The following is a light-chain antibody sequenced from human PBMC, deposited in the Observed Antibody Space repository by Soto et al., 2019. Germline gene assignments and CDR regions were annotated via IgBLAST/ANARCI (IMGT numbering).Light chain of an antibody. V-gene: IGKV3-15*01. CDR2: DAS. J-gene: IGKJ5*01. Sequence: AALSCRSSQSVGRNLAWYQQKPGQAPRLLIYDASTRATGIPARFSGGGSGTEFTLSISSLQSEDFAVYYCQQYNNWPPITFGQGTRLEIK. CDR1: QSVGRN. CDR3: QQYNNWPPIT.